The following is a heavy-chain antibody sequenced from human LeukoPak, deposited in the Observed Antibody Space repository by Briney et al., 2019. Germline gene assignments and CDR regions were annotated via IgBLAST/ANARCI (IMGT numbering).Heavy chain of an antibody. V-gene: IGHV3-21*01. D-gene: IGHD5-24*01. J-gene: IGHJ3*02. CDR2: ISSDTHYI. CDR3: ARRMAARAFDI. Sequence: PEGSLRLSCASSGFIFSNYIMTWVRQAPGKGLEWVSSISSDTHYIYYADSVKGRFTISRDNTKKSLYLQMNNLRAEDTALYYCARRMAARAFDIWGQGTMVTVSP. CDR1: GFIFSNYI.